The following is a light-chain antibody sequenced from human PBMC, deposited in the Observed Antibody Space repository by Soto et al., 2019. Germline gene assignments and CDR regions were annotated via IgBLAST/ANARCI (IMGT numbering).Light chain of an antibody. CDR3: HQYGTPPRT. Sequence: EIVLTQSPGTQSLSPGEKATLSCRASQSVDSSYLAWYQQRPGQAPRLLIYSTSRRATGIPDRFSGRGSGTDFSLTISRLEPEDCAVYYCHQYGTPPRTFGQGTKLEI. CDR1: QSVDSSY. CDR2: STS. J-gene: IGKJ2*01. V-gene: IGKV3-20*01.